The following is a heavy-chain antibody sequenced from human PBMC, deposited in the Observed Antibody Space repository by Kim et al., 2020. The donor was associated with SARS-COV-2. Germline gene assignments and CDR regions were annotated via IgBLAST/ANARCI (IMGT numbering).Heavy chain of an antibody. J-gene: IGHJ4*02. CDR3: ARSMIVVAPFDY. Sequence: NYNTALKSRVTISVDTSKNQFSLKLSSVTAADTAVYYCARSMIVVAPFDYWGQGTLVTVSS. V-gene: IGHV4-4*09. D-gene: IGHD3-22*01.